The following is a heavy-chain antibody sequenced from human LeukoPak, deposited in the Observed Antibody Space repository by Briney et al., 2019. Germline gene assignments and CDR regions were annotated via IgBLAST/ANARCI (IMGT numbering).Heavy chain of an antibody. D-gene: IGHD2-8*01. CDR3: ARHRGGYCTNGVCYTKNWFDP. CDR2: IYYSGST. J-gene: IGHJ5*02. CDR1: GGSISSYY. V-gene: IGHV4-59*08. Sequence: SETLSLTCTVSGGSISSYYWSWIRQPPGKGLEWIGSIYYSGSTNYNPSLKSRVTISIDTSKNQFSLKLSSVTAADTAVYYCARHRGGYCTNGVCYTKNWFDPWGQGTLVTVSS.